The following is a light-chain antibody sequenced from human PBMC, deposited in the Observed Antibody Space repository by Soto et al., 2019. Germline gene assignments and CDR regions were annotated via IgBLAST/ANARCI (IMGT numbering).Light chain of an antibody. Sequence: EIVLTQSPGTLSLSPGQRATLSCRASQSASSHYLAWYQQKPGQSPRLLIYGTSTRATAISDRFSGSGSGTDFTLTISRLEXEDFAVYYCQYYETSPPRLNFGGGTKVDTK. CDR3: QYYETSPPRLN. CDR1: QSASSHY. J-gene: IGKJ4*01. CDR2: GTS. V-gene: IGKV3-20*01.